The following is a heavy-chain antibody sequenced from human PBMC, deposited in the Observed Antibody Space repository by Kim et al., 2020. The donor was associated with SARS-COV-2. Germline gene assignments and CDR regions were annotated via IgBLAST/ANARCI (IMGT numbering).Heavy chain of an antibody. CDR2: ISADNGNT. CDR3: TRGGSAPGTDPPFAY. Sequence: ASVKVSCKATGYTFSNYAIHWMRQAPGQRLEWMGWISADNGNTNYSEDFQDRVSITRDTSATTAYMELSSLTSEDTALYYCTRGGSAPGTDPPFAYCGQGTRVTVSS. V-gene: IGHV1-3*01. D-gene: IGHD3-3*01. J-gene: IGHJ4*02. CDR1: GYTFSNYA.